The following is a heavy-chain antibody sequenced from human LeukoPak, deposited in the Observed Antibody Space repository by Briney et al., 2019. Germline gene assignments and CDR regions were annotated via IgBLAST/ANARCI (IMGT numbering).Heavy chain of an antibody. D-gene: IGHD3-22*01. CDR3: AKEQDDSSGLDAFAI. V-gene: IGHV3-30*18. Sequence: GGSLRLSCAASGFTFSSYGMHWVRQAPGKGLEWVAVISYDGSNKYYADSVKGRFTISRDNSKNTLYLQMNSLRAEDTAVYYCAKEQDDSSGLDAFAIWGQGTMVTVSS. CDR2: ISYDGSNK. CDR1: GFTFSSYG. J-gene: IGHJ3*02.